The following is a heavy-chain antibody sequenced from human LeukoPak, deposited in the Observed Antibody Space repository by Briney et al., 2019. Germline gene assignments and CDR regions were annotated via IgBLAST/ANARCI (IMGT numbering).Heavy chain of an antibody. CDR3: ARDHYTYYDFWSGFVSYYYYCMDV. Sequence: GGSLRLSCAASGFTFSRYWMHWVRHAAGKGLVWVSRINTDGSSTSYADSVKGRFTISRDNAKNTLYLQMNSLRAEDTAVYYCARDHYTYYDFWSGFVSYYYYCMDVWGKGTTVTVSS. J-gene: IGHJ6*03. D-gene: IGHD3-3*01. CDR2: INTDGSST. V-gene: IGHV3-74*01. CDR1: GFTFSRYW.